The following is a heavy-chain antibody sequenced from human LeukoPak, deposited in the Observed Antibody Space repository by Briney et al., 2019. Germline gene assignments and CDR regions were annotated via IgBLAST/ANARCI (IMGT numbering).Heavy chain of an antibody. CDR2: ISYDGRNI. V-gene: IGHV3-30*18. D-gene: IGHD2-2*01. CDR1: GFTFNNYG. CDR3: AKGPLRGTAAAIDY. Sequence: GKSLRLSCAASGFTFNNYGMHWVRQAPGKGLEWVAVISYDGRNIHYPDSVRGRFTISRDISTDTLWLQMDSLRTEDTAVYYCAKGPLRGTAAAIDYWGQGTLVTVSS. J-gene: IGHJ4*02.